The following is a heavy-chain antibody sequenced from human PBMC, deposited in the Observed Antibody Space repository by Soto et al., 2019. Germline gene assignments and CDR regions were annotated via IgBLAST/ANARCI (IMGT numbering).Heavy chain of an antibody. D-gene: IGHD7-27*01. J-gene: IGHJ4*02. CDR2: IYEGGRT. CDR1: GGSVSSADWN. V-gene: IGHV4-30-4*08. CDR3: TRGPSGDKVDF. Sequence: QVQLQESGPGLVKPSQTLSLTCTVSGGSVSSADWNWSWIRQTPGKGLEWIGHIYEGGRTYSNPSHMSRATISLDTDKNLFSLNLKSVTAADTAVYYCTRGPSGDKVDFWGQGLLVTVPS.